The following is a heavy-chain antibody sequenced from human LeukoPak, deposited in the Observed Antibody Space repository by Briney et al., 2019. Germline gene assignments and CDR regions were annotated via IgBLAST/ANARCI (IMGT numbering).Heavy chain of an antibody. J-gene: IGHJ3*02. CDR2: ISSSSSTI. V-gene: IGHV3-48*04. Sequence: GGSLRLSCAASGFTFSSYSMNWVRQAPGKGLEWVSYISSSSSTIYYADSVKGRFTISRDNAKNSLYLQMNSLRAEDTAVYYCARDRLLWFGGAFDIWGQGTMVTVSS. D-gene: IGHD3-10*01. CDR3: ARDRLLWFGGAFDI. CDR1: GFTFSSYS.